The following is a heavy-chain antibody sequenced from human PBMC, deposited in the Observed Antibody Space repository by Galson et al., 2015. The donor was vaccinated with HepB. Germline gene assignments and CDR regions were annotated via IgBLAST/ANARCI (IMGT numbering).Heavy chain of an antibody. V-gene: IGHV1-18*04. CDR1: GYTFTSYG. J-gene: IGHJ3*02. CDR3: AREREYCGGDCYSEPAFDVGDAFDI. Sequence: SVKVSCKASGYTFTSYGISWVRQAPGQGLEWMGWISAYNGNTNYAQKLQGRVTMTTDTSTSTAYMELRSLRSDDTAVYYCAREREYCGGDCYSEPAFDVGDAFDIWGHGTMVTVSS. CDR2: ISAYNGNT. D-gene: IGHD2-21*02.